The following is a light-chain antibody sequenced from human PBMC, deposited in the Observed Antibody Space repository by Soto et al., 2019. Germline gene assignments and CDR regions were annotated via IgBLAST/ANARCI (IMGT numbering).Light chain of an antibody. CDR3: QQYNSYRT. Sequence: DIQMTQSPSTLSGSVGDRFTITCRASQSISSWLAWYQQKPGKAPKLLIYKASSLQSGVPSTFSGSGSGTEFTLTISSLQPDDFATYYCQQYNSYRTFGQGTKVDIK. CDR1: QSISSW. V-gene: IGKV1-5*03. CDR2: KAS. J-gene: IGKJ1*01.